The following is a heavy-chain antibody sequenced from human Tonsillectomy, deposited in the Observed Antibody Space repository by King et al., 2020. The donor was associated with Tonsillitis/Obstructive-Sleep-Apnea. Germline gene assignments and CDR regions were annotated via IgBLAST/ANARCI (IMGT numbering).Heavy chain of an antibody. CDR1: GGSISSYY. CDR2: IFYSWST. V-gene: IGHV4-59*01. CDR3: ARDHCSSTSCYGNYYYMDV. D-gene: IGHD2-2*01. J-gene: IGHJ6*03. Sequence: VQLQESGPGLVKPSETLSLTCTVSGGSISSYYWSWIRQPPGKGLEWIGYIFYSWSTTYNSSVKSRVTISGDTSKNQFSLKLSSVTAADTAVYYCARDHCSSTSCYGNYYYMDVWGKGTTVTVSS.